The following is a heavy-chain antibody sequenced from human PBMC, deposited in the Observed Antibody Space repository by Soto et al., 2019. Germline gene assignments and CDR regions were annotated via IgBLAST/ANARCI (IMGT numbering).Heavy chain of an antibody. Sequence: QVQLVESGGGVVQPGRSLRLSCAASGLTLSNYAMYWVRQAPGKGLEWVAVISYDGSNRYYADSVKGRFTISRDNSKNTLYLQMNSLRAEDTAVYYCARVTQAVAADYWGQGTLVTVSS. CDR2: ISYDGSNR. D-gene: IGHD6-19*01. CDR3: ARVTQAVAADY. CDR1: GLTLSNYA. V-gene: IGHV3-30-3*01. J-gene: IGHJ4*02.